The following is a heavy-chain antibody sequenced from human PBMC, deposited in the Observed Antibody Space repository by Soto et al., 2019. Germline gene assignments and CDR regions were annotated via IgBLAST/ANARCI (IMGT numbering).Heavy chain of an antibody. CDR1: RFTFSVYW. Sequence: EVQLVESGGGLVQPGGSLRLSCTASRFTFSVYWMSWVRQAPGKGLEWVANIRHDGSEKSYVDSVKGRFTVSRDNAKNALYLQMNSLRAEDTAVYYCARDTLSAFDVWGEGTMVTVAS. V-gene: IGHV3-7*01. D-gene: IGHD3-16*01. CDR2: IRHDGSEK. CDR3: ARDTLSAFDV. J-gene: IGHJ3*01.